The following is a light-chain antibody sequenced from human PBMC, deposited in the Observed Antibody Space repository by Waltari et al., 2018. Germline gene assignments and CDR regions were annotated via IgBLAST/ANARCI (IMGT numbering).Light chain of an antibody. Sequence: DIVMTQSPDSLAVSLGETATLKCRSSQSLFYSSTNKSYLTWWQQKPGQPHNLLIYWASTRESGVPDRFTGSGSGTDFSLTISGLQAEDVALYYCHQYYTNSWAFGQGTKVEIK. CDR3: HQYYTNSWA. CDR1: QSLFYSSTNKSY. V-gene: IGKV4-1*01. CDR2: WAS. J-gene: IGKJ1*01.